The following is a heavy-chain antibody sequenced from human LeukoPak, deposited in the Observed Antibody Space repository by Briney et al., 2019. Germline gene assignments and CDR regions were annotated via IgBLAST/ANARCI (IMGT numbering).Heavy chain of an antibody. D-gene: IGHD6-13*01. CDR2: IYTSGST. Sequence: KPSETLSLTCTVSGGSISSYYWSWIRQPAGKGLEWIGRIYTSGSTNYNPSLKSRVTISVDKSKNQFSLKLSSVTAADTAVYYCARAAASQSNDAFDIWGQGTMVTVSS. J-gene: IGHJ3*02. V-gene: IGHV4-4*07. CDR3: ARAAASQSNDAFDI. CDR1: GGSISSYY.